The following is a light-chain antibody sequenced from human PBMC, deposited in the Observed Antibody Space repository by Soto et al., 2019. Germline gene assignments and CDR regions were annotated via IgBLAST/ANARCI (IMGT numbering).Light chain of an antibody. CDR1: QSVSSIY. V-gene: IGKV3-20*01. CDR3: QQYGSSPWT. J-gene: IGKJ1*01. Sequence: EIVLTQSPGTLSLSPGERATLSCRASQSVSSIYLAWYQQKPGQAPRLLIYGASSRATGIPDRFSGSGSGTDFNLTISRLEPEDFAVYYCQQYGSSPWTFGQGTKVEIK. CDR2: GAS.